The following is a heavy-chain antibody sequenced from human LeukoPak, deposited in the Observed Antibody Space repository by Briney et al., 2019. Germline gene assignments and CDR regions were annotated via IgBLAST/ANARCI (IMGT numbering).Heavy chain of an antibody. J-gene: IGHJ4*02. CDR1: GFTFSSYW. D-gene: IGHD3-16*01. Sequence: GGSLRLSCAASGFTFSSYWMSWVRQAPGKGLEWVATIKEDGSEKYYVDSVKGRFTISRDNPKNSLYLQMNSLRAEDTAIDYCARGGGSGGQGTLVTVSS. CDR2: IKEDGSEK. CDR3: ARGGGS. V-gene: IGHV3-7*01.